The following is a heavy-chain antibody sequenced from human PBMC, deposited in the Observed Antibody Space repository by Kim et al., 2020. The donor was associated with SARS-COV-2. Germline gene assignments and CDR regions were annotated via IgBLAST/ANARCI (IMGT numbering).Heavy chain of an antibody. D-gene: IGHD2-15*01. J-gene: IGHJ6*02. CDR2: IIPIFGTA. CDR1: GGTFSNYA. CDR3: ARVGYCSGGSCYHWYYYYGMDV. V-gene: IGHV1-69*13. Sequence: SVKVFCKASGGTFSNYAISWVRQAPGQGLEWMGGIIPIFGTANYAQKFQGRITITADESTSTAYMELSSLRSEDTAMYYCARVGYCSGGSCYHWYYYYGMDVWGQGTTVTVSS.